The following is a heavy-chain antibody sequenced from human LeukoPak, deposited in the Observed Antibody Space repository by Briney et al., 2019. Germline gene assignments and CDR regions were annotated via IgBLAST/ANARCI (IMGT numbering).Heavy chain of an antibody. J-gene: IGHJ4*02. Sequence: GGSLRLSCAASGFIVSTNYMSWVRQAPGRGLEWVSLIYSSGTTYYADSVKGRFTISRDISKSTLYLQMNSLRADDTAVYYCARGSGPSSWFPILDSWGQGALVTVSS. CDR1: GFIVSTNY. CDR2: IYSSGTT. V-gene: IGHV3-53*01. CDR3: ARGSGPSSWFPILDS. D-gene: IGHD6-13*01.